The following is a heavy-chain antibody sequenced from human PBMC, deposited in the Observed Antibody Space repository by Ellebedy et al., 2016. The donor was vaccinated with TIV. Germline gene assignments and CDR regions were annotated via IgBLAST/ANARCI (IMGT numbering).Heavy chain of an antibody. CDR2: IKQDGSEK. V-gene: IGHV3-7*01. Sequence: GGSLRLSXAASGFTFSSYSMNWVRQAPGKGLEWVANIKQDGSEKYYVDSVKGRFTISRDNAKNSLYLQMNSLRAEDTAVYYCARGYYDSYGMDVWGQGTTVTVSS. CDR3: ARGYYDSYGMDV. D-gene: IGHD3-22*01. J-gene: IGHJ6*02. CDR1: GFTFSSYS.